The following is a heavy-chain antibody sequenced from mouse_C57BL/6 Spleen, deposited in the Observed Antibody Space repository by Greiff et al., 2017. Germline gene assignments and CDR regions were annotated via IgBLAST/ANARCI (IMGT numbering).Heavy chain of an antibody. CDR3: ARNEEHYFDY. Sequence: QVQLQPGAELVKPGASVKMSCKASGYTFTSYWITWVKQRPGQGLEWIGDIYPGSGSTNYNEKFKSKATLTVDTSSSTAYMQLSSLTSEDSAVYYCARNEEHYFDYWGQGTTRTVSS. CDR2: IYPGSGST. V-gene: IGHV1-55*01. CDR1: GYTFTSYW. J-gene: IGHJ2*01.